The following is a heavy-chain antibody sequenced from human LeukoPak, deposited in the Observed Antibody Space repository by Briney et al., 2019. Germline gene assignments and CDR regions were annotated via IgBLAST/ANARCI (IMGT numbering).Heavy chain of an antibody. D-gene: IGHD2-15*01. J-gene: IGHJ4*02. CDR3: VRDTGIREAFDI. V-gene: IGHV3-74*01. Sequence: PGGSLRLSCSASGFTLSNYWMHWVRQAPGKGLDWVSRVDTDGSSTYYAASVRGRFTISRDNAKNTLYLQMHSLRAEDTALYYCVRDTGIREAFDIWGQGTLVTVSS. CDR2: VDTDGSST. CDR1: GFTLSNYW.